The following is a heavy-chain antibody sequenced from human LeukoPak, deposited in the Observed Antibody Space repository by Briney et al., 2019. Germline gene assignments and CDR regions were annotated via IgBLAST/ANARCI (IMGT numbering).Heavy chain of an antibody. J-gene: IGHJ4*02. V-gene: IGHV3-23*01. CDR3: AGGYCSGGSCFFDY. D-gene: IGHD2-15*01. Sequence: GGSLRLSCAASGFTFSSYAMSWVRQAPGKGLEWVSAISGSGGSTYYADSVKGRFTISRDNAKNSLYLQMNSLRAEDTAVYYCAGGYCSGGSCFFDYWGQGTLVTVSS. CDR1: GFTFSSYA. CDR2: ISGSGGST.